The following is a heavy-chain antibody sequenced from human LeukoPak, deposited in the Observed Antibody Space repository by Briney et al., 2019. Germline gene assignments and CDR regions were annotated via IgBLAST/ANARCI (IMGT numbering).Heavy chain of an antibody. CDR2: IRYDGSNK. CDR3: ARALNSCSGYACYFDY. J-gene: IGHJ4*02. Sequence: GGSLRLSCAASGFTFSSYVMHWVRQAPGKGLEWVAFIRYDGSNKYYSDSVKGRFTISRDNSKNTLYLQMNSLRPEDTAVYYCARALNSCSGYACYFDYWGQGTLVTVSS. CDR1: GFTFSSYV. D-gene: IGHD3-22*01. V-gene: IGHV3-30*02.